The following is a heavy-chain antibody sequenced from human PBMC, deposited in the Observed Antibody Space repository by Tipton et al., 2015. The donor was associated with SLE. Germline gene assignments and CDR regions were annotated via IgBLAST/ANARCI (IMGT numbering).Heavy chain of an antibody. D-gene: IGHD3-9*01. CDR3: ARGSLGRHYDIVTGHTYYYFYYMDV. CDR1: GDSISGYY. Sequence: TLSLTCAVSGDSISGYYWSWTRQPPGKGLEWIGYLSDSGSTNYNPSLKSRVTISVDTSRNQFSLKLSSVSAADTAVYYCARGSLGRHYDIVTGHTYYYFYYMDVWGKGTTVTVSS. CDR2: LSDSGST. J-gene: IGHJ6*03. V-gene: IGHV4-59*01.